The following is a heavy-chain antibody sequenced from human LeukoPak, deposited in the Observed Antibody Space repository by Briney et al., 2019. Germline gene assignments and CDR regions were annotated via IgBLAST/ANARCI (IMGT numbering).Heavy chain of an antibody. J-gene: IGHJ4*02. D-gene: IGHD6-19*01. CDR1: GFTFSTYW. V-gene: IGHV3-74*01. CDR3: ARVSIGWYSFDY. CDR2: INPDGTTT. Sequence: GGSLRLSCAASGFTFSTYWMHWVRRAPGKGLVWVSRINPDGTTTSYADSVKGRFTISRDNAKDTVYLQMNSLRAEDTAVYYCARVSIGWYSFDYWGQGTLVTVSS.